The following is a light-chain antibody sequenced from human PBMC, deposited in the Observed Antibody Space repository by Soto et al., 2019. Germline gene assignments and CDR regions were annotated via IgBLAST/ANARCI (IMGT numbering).Light chain of an antibody. V-gene: IGKV1-5*01. CDR1: QSISSW. Sequence: DIQMTQSPSSLSASVGDRVTITCRASQSISSWLAWYQQKAGKAPKLLIYDASSLESGVPSRFSGSGSGTEFTLTISSRQPADFAAYYCQQYNSNSSWTFGQGTQVDNK. J-gene: IGKJ1*01. CDR3: QQYNSNSSWT. CDR2: DAS.